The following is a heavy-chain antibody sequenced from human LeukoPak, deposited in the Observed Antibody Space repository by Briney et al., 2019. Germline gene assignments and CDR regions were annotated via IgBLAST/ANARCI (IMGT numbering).Heavy chain of an antibody. J-gene: IGHJ4*02. CDR3: ARDNYDYSDYYFDY. CDR2: ISSGSRSI. V-gene: IGHV3-21*01. CDR1: GFTFSSYG. Sequence: GGSLRLSCAVSGFTFSSYGMNWLRQAPGKGLEWVSFISSGSRSIYYADSVKGRFTISRDNAKNSLHLQMNSLRAEDTAVYYCARDNYDYSDYYFDYWGQGTLVTVSS. D-gene: IGHD4-11*01.